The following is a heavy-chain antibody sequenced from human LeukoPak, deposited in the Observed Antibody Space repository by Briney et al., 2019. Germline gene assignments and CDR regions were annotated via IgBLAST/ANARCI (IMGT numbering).Heavy chain of an antibody. CDR2: INHSGST. V-gene: IGHV4-34*01. Sequence: SETLSLTCAVYGGSFSGYYWNWIRQPPGKGLEWIGEINHSGSTNYNPSLKSRVTISVDTSKNQFSLKLSSVTAADTAVYYCARGITMIVVVTKGWFDPWGQGTLVTVSS. J-gene: IGHJ5*02. CDR3: ARGITMIVVVTKGWFDP. CDR1: GGSFSGYY. D-gene: IGHD3-22*01.